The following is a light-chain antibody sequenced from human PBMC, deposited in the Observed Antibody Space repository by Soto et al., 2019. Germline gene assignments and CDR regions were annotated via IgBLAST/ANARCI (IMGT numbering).Light chain of an antibody. CDR2: EVS. Sequence: QSALTQPPSASGSPGQSVTITCSGTSSDVGEENYVSWYQQHPGKVPKLILYEVSKRPSGVPDRFSGSRSGNTASLTVSWLQAEDEAEYYCSSFAGSPVVFGGGTKVTVL. V-gene: IGLV2-8*01. CDR1: SSDVGEENY. CDR3: SSFAGSPVV. J-gene: IGLJ2*01.